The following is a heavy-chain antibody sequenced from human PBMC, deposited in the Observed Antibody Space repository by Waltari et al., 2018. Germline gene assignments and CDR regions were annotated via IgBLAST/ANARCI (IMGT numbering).Heavy chain of an antibody. CDR3: ARAYCNGDCYFDY. V-gene: IGHV4-39*01. CDR2: IYYSGST. CDR1: GGPISSSIYY. D-gene: IGHD2-21*02. Sequence: QLQLQESGPGRVKPSETLSLTCTFSGGPISSSIYYWGRIRHPLGKGLEWSGNIYYSGSTSSNPSLKSRITISVDTSKNQFSLKLSSVTAADTAVFYCARAYCNGDCYFDYWGQGTLVTVSS. J-gene: IGHJ4*02.